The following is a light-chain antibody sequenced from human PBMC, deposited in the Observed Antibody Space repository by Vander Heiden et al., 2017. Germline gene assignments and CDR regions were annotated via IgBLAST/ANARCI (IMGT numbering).Light chain of an antibody. CDR2: AAS. V-gene: IGKV1-39*01. CDR3: QQSYSTHRT. CDR1: QSISSY. Sequence: DIQMTQSPSSLSASVGDRVTITCRAGQSISSYLNWYQQKPGKAPKLLIYAASSLQSGVPSRFSGSGSGTDFTLTISSLQPEDFATYYCQQSYSTHRTFGQGTKVEIK. J-gene: IGKJ1*01.